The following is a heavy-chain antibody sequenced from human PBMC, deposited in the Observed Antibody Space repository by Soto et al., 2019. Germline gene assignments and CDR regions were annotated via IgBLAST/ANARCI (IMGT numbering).Heavy chain of an antibody. V-gene: IGHV3-23*01. Sequence: EVQLLESGGGLVQPGGSLRLSCAASGFTFSSYAMSWVRQAPGKGLEWVSAISGSGGSTYYADSVKGRFTISRDNSKNTLYLQMNSLGAEDTAVYYGAKRPAYGDNRGGNWFDPWGQGTLVTVSS. D-gene: IGHD4-17*01. J-gene: IGHJ5*02. CDR3: AKRPAYGDNRGGNWFDP. CDR2: ISGSGGST. CDR1: GFTFSSYA.